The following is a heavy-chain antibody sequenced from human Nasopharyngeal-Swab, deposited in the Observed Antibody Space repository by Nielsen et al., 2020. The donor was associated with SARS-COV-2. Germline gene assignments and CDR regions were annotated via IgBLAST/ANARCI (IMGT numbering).Heavy chain of an antibody. D-gene: IGHD6-13*01. CDR2: INPSGGST. CDR1: GYTFTSYY. V-gene: IGHV1-46*01. CDR3: ARLLAAAGLYYYYGMDV. Sequence: SVKVSCKASGYTFTSYYMHWVRQAPGQGLEWMGIINPSGGSTSYAQKFQGRVTMTRDTSTSTVYMELSSLRSEDTAVYYCARLLAAAGLYYYYGMDVWGQGTTVTVSS. J-gene: IGHJ6*02.